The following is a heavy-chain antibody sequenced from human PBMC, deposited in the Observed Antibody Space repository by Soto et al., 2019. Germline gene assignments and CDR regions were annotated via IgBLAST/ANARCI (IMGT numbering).Heavy chain of an antibody. CDR3: ARVIPGYCSGGSCYGIYYYYGMDV. CDR1: GGSISSGDYY. D-gene: IGHD2-15*01. J-gene: IGHJ6*02. CDR2: IYYSGST. Sequence: SETLSLTCTVSGGSISSGDYYWSWIRQPPGKGLEWIGYIYYSGSTYYNPSLKSRVTISVDTSKNQFSLKLSSVTAADTAVYYCARVIPGYCSGGSCYGIYYYYGMDVWGQGTTVTVSS. V-gene: IGHV4-30-4*01.